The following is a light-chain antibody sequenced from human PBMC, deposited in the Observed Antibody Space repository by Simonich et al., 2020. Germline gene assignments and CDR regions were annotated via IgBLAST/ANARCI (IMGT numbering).Light chain of an antibody. J-gene: IGLJ3*02. CDR3: SSYTSSSPWV. CDR2: DVS. Sequence: QSALTQPRSVSGSPGQSVTISCTGTSGDVGGYNYVSWYQQHPGKAPKLMIYDVSKRPSGVSKRFSGSKSGNTASLTISGLQAEDEADYYCSSYTSSSPWVFGGGTKLTVL. CDR1: SGDVGGYNY. V-gene: IGLV2-11*01.